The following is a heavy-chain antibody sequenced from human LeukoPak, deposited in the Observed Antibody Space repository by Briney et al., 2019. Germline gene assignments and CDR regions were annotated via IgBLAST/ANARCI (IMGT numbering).Heavy chain of an antibody. J-gene: IGHJ6*04. CDR3: ARQLLPGSGGMDV. CDR2: IYHSGST. CDR1: GGSISSGGYS. V-gene: IGHV4-30-2*01. Sequence: SETPSLTCAVSGGSISSGGYSWSWIRQPPGKGLEWIGYIYHSGSTYYDPSLKSRVTISVDRSKNQFSLKLSSVTAADTAVYYGARQLLPGSGGMDVWGKGTTVTVSS. D-gene: IGHD2-15*01.